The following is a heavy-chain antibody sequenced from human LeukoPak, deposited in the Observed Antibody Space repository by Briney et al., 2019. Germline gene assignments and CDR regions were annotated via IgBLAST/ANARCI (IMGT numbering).Heavy chain of an antibody. D-gene: IGHD2-2*01. CDR3: ARVPGSTSCYPGGCFRVYYYYMDV. Sequence: SVKVSCKASGDTFSSYAISWVRQAPGQGLEWMGGIIPIFGTANYAQKFQDRVTITADESTSTAYMELSSLRSEDTAVYYCARVPGSTSCYPGGCFRVYYYYMDVWGKGTTVTVSS. CDR1: GDTFSSYA. V-gene: IGHV1-69*13. J-gene: IGHJ6*03. CDR2: IIPIFGTA.